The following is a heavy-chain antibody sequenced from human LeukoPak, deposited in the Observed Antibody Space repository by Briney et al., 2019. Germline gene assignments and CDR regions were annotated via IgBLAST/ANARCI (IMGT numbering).Heavy chain of an antibody. Sequence: SVKVSCKASGGTFSSYAISWVRQAPGQGLEWMGGIIPIFGTANYAQKFQGRVTITADESTSTAYMELSSLRSEDTAVYYCARNYGSVPQPSFDIWGQGTMVTVSS. CDR2: IIPIFGTA. CDR1: GGTFSSYA. V-gene: IGHV1-69*01. CDR3: ARNYGSVPQPSFDI. D-gene: IGHD3-10*01. J-gene: IGHJ3*02.